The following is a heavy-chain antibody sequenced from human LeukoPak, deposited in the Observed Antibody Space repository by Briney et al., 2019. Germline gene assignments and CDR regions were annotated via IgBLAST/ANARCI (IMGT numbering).Heavy chain of an antibody. Sequence: GGSLRLSCAASGFTFDDYGMSWVRQAPGKGLEWVPGINWNGGRTGYADSVKGRFTISRDNAKNSPYLQMNSLRAEDTALYYCARDQGGSYGGFDYWGQGTLVTVSS. J-gene: IGHJ4*02. D-gene: IGHD1-26*01. CDR3: ARDQGGSYGGFDY. V-gene: IGHV3-20*04. CDR2: INWNGGRT. CDR1: GFTFDDYG.